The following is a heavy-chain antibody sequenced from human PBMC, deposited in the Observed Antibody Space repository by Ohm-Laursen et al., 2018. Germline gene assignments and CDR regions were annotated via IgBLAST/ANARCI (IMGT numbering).Heavy chain of an antibody. CDR2: ISWNSGSI. J-gene: IGHJ3*01. D-gene: IGHD4-17*01. CDR1: GFTFDDYA. CDR3: AKGGPMTTGAFDV. Sequence: SLRLSCAASGFTFDDYAMHWVRQAPGKGLEWVSGISWNSGSIGYADSVKGRFTISRDNAKNSLYLQMNGLRAEDTALYYCAKGGPMTTGAFDVWGQGTMVTVSS. V-gene: IGHV3-9*01.